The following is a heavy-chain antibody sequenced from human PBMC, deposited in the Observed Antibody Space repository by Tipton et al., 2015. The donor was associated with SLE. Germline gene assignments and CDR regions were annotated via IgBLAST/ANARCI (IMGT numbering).Heavy chain of an antibody. V-gene: IGHV4-4*07. CDR3: ARDMMGYCTGGVCSYYFDN. Sequence: TLSLTCTVSGDSINSHYWSWIRQPAGKGLQWIGRIYPSGSINYNPSLQSRVTISVDSSNNQFSLKLTSVTPADTAVYYCARDMMGYCTGGVCSYYFDNWGQGTRVTVSS. J-gene: IGHJ4*02. CDR1: GDSINSHY. D-gene: IGHD2-8*02. CDR2: IYPSGSI.